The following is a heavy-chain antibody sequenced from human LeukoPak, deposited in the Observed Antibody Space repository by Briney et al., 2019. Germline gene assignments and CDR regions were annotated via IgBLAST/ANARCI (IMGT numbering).Heavy chain of an antibody. D-gene: IGHD6-6*01. CDR2: INHSGST. J-gene: IGHJ4*02. CDR1: GITFNSYS. Sequence: GSLRLSCAASGITFNSYSMNWARQAPGKGLEWIGEINHSGSTNYNPSLKSRVTISVDTSKNQFSLKLSSVTAADTAVYYCARRLIAARRYFDYWGQGTLVTVSS. V-gene: IGHV4-34*01. CDR3: ARRLIAARRYFDY.